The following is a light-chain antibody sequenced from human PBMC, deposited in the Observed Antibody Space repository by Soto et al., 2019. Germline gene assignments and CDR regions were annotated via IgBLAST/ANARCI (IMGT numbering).Light chain of an antibody. Sequence: ETVMTQSPATLSVSLGEIATLSCRASQSVNTNLAWYQKKPGQAPRLLIYGASSRATGVPARFSGSRFGIDFSLTISSRQPKDFASYFCQQYKNWPPVTLGGRTKVEIK. J-gene: IGKJ4*01. V-gene: IGKV3-15*01. CDR1: QSVNTN. CDR3: QQYKNWPPVT. CDR2: GAS.